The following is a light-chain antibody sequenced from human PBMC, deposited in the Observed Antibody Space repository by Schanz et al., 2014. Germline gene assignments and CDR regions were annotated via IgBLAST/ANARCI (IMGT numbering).Light chain of an antibody. Sequence: DIVMTQSPLSLAVTPGEPASISCRSSQSLLHANGYNYVDWYLQKPGQSPQLLIYVGSSRAYGVPDRFSGSGSGTDFTLKISRVEAEDVGVHYCMQGTHWPLTFGPGTKVHIK. CDR1: QSLLHANGYNY. CDR2: VGS. CDR3: MQGTHWPLT. V-gene: IGKV2-28*01. J-gene: IGKJ3*01.